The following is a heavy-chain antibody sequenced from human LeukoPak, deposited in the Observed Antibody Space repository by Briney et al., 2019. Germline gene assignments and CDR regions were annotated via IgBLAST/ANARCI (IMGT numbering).Heavy chain of an antibody. CDR3: ARDAGGTWFDP. CDR2: VNSNGGT. CDR1: GGSISTFS. Sequence: SETLSLTCTVSGGSISTFSWNWIRQPPGQGLEWIGYVNSNGGTYNNPSLKSRVTVSLDMSKNQFSLKLSSATAADAAVYYCARDAGGTWFDPWGQGILVTVSS. V-gene: IGHV4-59*01. J-gene: IGHJ5*02.